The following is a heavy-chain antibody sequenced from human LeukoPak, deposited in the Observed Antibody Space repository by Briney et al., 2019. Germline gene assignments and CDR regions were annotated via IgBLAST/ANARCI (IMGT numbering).Heavy chain of an antibody. CDR2: IYHSGST. Sequence: SETLSLTCTVSGGSISSYYWSWIRQPPGKGLEWIGYIYHSGSTNYNPSLKSRVTISVDTSKNQFSLKLSSVTAADTAVYYCATLRYFDWLIDYWGQGTLVTVSS. J-gene: IGHJ4*02. D-gene: IGHD3-9*01. V-gene: IGHV4-59*01. CDR3: ATLRYFDWLIDY. CDR1: GGSISSYY.